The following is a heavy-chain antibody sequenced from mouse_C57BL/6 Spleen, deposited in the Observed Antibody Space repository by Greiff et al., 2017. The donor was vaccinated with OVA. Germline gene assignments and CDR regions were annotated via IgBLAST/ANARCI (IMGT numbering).Heavy chain of an antibody. D-gene: IGHD2-2*01. J-gene: IGHJ4*01. CDR2: IDPSDSET. CDR1: GYTFTSYW. CDR3: TRKGYDERDCAMDY. Sequence: QVQLKQPGAELVRPGSSVKLSCKASGYTFTSYWMHWVKQRPIQGLEWIGNIDPSDSETHYNQKFKDKATLTVDKYSSTAYMQLSSLTSEDSAVYYCTRKGYDERDCAMDYWGQGTSVTVSS. V-gene: IGHV1-52*01.